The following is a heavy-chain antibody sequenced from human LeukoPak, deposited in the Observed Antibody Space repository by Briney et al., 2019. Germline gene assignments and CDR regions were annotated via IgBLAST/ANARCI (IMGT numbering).Heavy chain of an antibody. Sequence: SVKVSCKASGYTFIGYYMHWVRQAPGQGLEWMGRINPNSGGTNNAQKFQGRVTMTRDTSISTAYMEVSRLRSDDTAVYYYARAYLYGSGNYQNYYMDVWGKGTTVTVSS. CDR2: INPNSGGT. D-gene: IGHD3-10*01. CDR1: GYTFIGYY. V-gene: IGHV1-2*06. CDR3: ARAYLYGSGNYQNYYMDV. J-gene: IGHJ6*03.